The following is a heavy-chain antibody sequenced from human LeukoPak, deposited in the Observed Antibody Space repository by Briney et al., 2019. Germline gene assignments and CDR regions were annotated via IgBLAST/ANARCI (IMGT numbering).Heavy chain of an antibody. J-gene: IGHJ6*02. CDR1: GYTLTDLS. Sequence: ASVKVSCKVSGYTLTDLSMHWVRQAPGKGLEWLGGFDPEDGETIYAQKFQGRVTLAEDTSTDTAYMELSSLKSEDTAAYYCATDIPRRVRGVVYSSFGMDVWGQGTTVTVSS. CDR3: ATDIPRRVRGVVYSSFGMDV. V-gene: IGHV1-24*01. D-gene: IGHD3-10*01. CDR2: FDPEDGET.